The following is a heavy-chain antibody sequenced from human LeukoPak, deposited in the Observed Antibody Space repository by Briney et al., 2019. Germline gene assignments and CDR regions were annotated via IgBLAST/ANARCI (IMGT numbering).Heavy chain of an antibody. D-gene: IGHD3-3*01. CDR3: ARHSGEITYYDFWSGYFTPQYYFDY. V-gene: IGHV4-39*01. Sequence: SETLSLTCTVSGGSISGSSYSWGWIRQPPGKGLEWIGSIYYSGSTYYNPSLKSRVTISVDTSKNQFSLKLSSVTAADTAVYYCARHSGEITYYDFWSGYFTPQYYFDYWGQGTLVTVSS. CDR1: GGSISGSSYS. J-gene: IGHJ4*02. CDR2: IYYSGST.